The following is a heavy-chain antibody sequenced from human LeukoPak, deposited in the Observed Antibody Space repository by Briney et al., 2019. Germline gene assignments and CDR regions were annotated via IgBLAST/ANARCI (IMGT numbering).Heavy chain of an antibody. CDR2: IIPIFGTA. Sequence: SVKVSCKASGGTFSSYAISWVRHAPGQGLEWMGGIIPIFGTANYAQKFQGRVTITADESTSTAYMELSSLRSEDTAVYYCASSVYCSSTSCYYFDYWGQGTLVTVSS. CDR3: ASSVYCSSTSCYYFDY. J-gene: IGHJ4*02. CDR1: GGTFSSYA. V-gene: IGHV1-69*13. D-gene: IGHD2-2*01.